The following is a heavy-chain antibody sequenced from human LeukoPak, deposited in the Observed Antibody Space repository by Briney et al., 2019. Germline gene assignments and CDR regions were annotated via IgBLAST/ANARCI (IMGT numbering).Heavy chain of an antibody. D-gene: IGHD3-10*02. J-gene: IGHJ6*04. CDR3: AELGITMIGGV. CDR2: IRSDGSNK. V-gene: IGHV3-30*02. Sequence: SGGSLRLSCAASGFTFSSYGMHWVRQAPGKGLEWVAFIRSDGSNKYYTDSVEGRFTISRDNSKLYLQMNSLRAEDTAVYYCAELGITMIGGVWGKGTTVTISS. CDR1: GFTFSSYG.